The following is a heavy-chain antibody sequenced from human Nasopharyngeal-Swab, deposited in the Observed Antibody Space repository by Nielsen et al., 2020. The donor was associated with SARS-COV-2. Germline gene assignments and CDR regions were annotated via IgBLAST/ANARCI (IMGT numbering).Heavy chain of an antibody. V-gene: IGHV1-69*10. CDR1: GGSFSSHA. Sequence: SVKVSCKASGGSFSSHAIHWVRRAPGRGLEWVGGIIPNPGVLYYAQKFQDRVTLTADKSSNTAYMELRSLRYEDTAMYYCASGTFDISTGGKYNWFDPWGQGTLVTVSS. D-gene: IGHD3-9*01. CDR2: IIPNPGVL. J-gene: IGHJ5*02. CDR3: ASGTFDISTGGKYNWFDP.